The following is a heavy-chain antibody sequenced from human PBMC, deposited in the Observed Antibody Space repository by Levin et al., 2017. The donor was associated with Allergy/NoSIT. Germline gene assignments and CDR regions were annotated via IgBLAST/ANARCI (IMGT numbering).Heavy chain of an antibody. CDR1: GGSISSDTYY. CDR3: GRGPYCRVGSCYGLDV. J-gene: IGHJ6*02. D-gene: IGHD2-15*01. Sequence: SETLSLTCIVSGGSISSDTYYWSWIRQHPGKGLEWIGHMYFSGRTPYNPSLKSRVSISVDTSKNQFSRQVTAVTAADTADYCCGRGPYCRVGSCYGLDVWGQGTTVTVSS. CDR2: MYFSGRT. V-gene: IGHV4-31*03.